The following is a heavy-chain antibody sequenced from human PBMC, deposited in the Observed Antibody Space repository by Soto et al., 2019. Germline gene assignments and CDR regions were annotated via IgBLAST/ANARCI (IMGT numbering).Heavy chain of an antibody. CDR1: GGTFSSYA. D-gene: IGHD2-15*01. V-gene: IGHV1-69*01. CDR2: IIPIFGTA. CDR3: ARDRPALLLTYYGMDV. J-gene: IGHJ6*02. Sequence: QVQLVQSGAEVKKPGSSVKVSCKASGGTFSSYAISWVRQAPGQGLEWMGGIIPIFGTANYAQKFQGRVTITADESTSTAYMELSRLRSEDTAVYYCARDRPALLLTYYGMDVWCQGTTVTVSS.